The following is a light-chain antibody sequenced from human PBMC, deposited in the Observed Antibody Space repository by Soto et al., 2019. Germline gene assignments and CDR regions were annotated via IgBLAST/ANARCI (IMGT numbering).Light chain of an antibody. V-gene: IGLV2-14*01. J-gene: IGLJ1*01. CDR2: EVS. Sequence: QSVLTQPASVSGSPGQSITISCTGTSSDVGAYNYVSWYQQYPGKVPKLIIYEVSNRPSGVSNRFSGSKSGNTASLTISGLQAEDEADYYCNSYTSSSTRVFGTGTRSPS. CDR1: SSDVGAYNY. CDR3: NSYTSSSTRV.